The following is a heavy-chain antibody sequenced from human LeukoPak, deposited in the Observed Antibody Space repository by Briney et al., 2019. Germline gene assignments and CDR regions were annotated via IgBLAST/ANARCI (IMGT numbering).Heavy chain of an antibody. CDR1: GYTFTSYG. CDR3: ARAVGITVTRGRWFDP. V-gene: IGHV1-18*01. J-gene: IGHJ5*02. D-gene: IGHD1-7*01. CDR2: ISAYNGNT. Sequence: GASVKVSCKASGYTFTSYGISWVRQAPGQGLEWMGWISAYNGNTNYAQKLQGRVTMTTDTSTSTAYMELRSLRSDDTAVYYCARAVGITVTRGRWFDPWGQGTLVTVSS.